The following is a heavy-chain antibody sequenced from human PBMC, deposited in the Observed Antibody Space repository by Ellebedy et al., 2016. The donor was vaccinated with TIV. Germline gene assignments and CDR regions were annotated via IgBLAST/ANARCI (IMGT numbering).Heavy chain of an antibody. J-gene: IGHJ4*02. V-gene: IGHV3-7*04. CDR1: GITFSSYW. D-gene: IGHD6-19*01. Sequence: PGGSLRLSCAASGITFSSYWMSWVRQAPGKGLEWVANVNQDGSGKNYANSVKGRFTISRDNAKNSLYLQMNSLRVEDTAVYYCAKDAFSSGDYWGQGTLITVSS. CDR3: AKDAFSSGDY. CDR2: VNQDGSGK.